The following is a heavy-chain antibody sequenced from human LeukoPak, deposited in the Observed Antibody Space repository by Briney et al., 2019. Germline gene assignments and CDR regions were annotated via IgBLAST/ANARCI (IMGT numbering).Heavy chain of an antibody. J-gene: IGHJ3*02. CDR3: ARPCTQLCVSDAFDI. Sequence: GESLKISCKGSGYSFTSYWIGWVRQMPGKGLEWMGIIYPGDSDTRYSPSFQGQVTISADKSISTAYLQWSSLKASDTAMYYCARPCTQLCVSDAFDIWGQGTMVTVSS. D-gene: IGHD5-18*01. CDR2: IYPGDSDT. V-gene: IGHV5-51*01. CDR1: GYSFTSYW.